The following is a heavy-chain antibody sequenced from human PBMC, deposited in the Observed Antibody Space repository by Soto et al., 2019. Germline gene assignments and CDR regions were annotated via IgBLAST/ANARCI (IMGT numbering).Heavy chain of an antibody. Sequence: GESLKISCKGSGYSFTSYWISWVRQMPGKGLEWMGRIDPSDSYTNYSPSFQGHVTISADKSISTAYLQWSSLKASDTAMYYCARQAYYDSSGYYSDAFDIWGQGTMVTVSS. CDR1: GYSFTSYW. CDR3: ARQAYYDSSGYYSDAFDI. V-gene: IGHV5-10-1*01. D-gene: IGHD3-22*01. CDR2: IDPSDSYT. J-gene: IGHJ3*02.